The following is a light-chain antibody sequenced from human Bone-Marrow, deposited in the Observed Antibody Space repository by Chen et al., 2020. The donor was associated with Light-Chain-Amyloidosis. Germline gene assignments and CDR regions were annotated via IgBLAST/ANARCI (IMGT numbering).Light chain of an antibody. CDR3: QVWDRSSDRPV. CDR1: NIGSTS. Sequence: SYVLTQPSSVSVAPGQTATIVCGGNNIGSTSVHWYQQTPGQAPLLVVYDDSDRPSGIPARLSGSNSGNTATLPISRVEAGDEADYYCQVWDRSSDRPVFGGGTKLTVL. V-gene: IGLV3-21*02. CDR2: DDS. J-gene: IGLJ3*02.